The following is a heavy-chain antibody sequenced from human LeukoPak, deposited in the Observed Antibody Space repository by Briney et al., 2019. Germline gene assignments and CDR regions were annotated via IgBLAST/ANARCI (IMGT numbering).Heavy chain of an antibody. CDR1: GFTFDDYA. V-gene: IGHV3-9*01. Sequence: GGSLRLSCAASGFTFDDYAMHWVRQAPGKGLEWVSGISWNSGSIGYADSVKGRFTISRDNAKNSLYLQMNSLRAEDTALYYCARDPSSGWYLKGWFDPWGQGTLVTVSS. D-gene: IGHD6-19*01. CDR3: ARDPSSGWYLKGWFDP. J-gene: IGHJ5*02. CDR2: ISWNSGSI.